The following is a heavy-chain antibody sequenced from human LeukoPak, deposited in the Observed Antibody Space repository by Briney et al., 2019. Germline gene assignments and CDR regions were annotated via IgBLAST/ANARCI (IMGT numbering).Heavy chain of an antibody. D-gene: IGHD1-20*01. Sequence: GGSLRLSCAASGFIFSSYSMNWVRQAPGKGLEWVSSISTSSTYIYYADSVKGRFTISRDNAKNSLYLQMNSLRAEDRAVYYCARDPPFIIGETSFDYWGERPLVPVSS. J-gene: IGHJ4*02. CDR2: ISTSSTYI. CDR3: ARDPPFIIGETSFDY. V-gene: IGHV3-21*01. CDR1: GFIFSSYS.